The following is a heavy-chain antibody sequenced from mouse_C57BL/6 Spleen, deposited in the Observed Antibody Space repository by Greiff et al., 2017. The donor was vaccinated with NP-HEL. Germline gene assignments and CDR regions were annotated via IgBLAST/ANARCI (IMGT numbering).Heavy chain of an antibody. CDR3: TWIYDGYYGY. J-gene: IGHJ2*01. CDR2: IDPENGDT. CDR1: GFNIKDDY. V-gene: IGHV14-4*01. Sequence: VQLKESGAELVRPGASVKLSCTASGFNIKDDYMHWVKQRPEQGLEWIGWIDPENGDTEYASKFQGKATITADTSSNTAYLQLSSLTSEDTAVYYCTWIYDGYYGYWGQGTTLTVSS. D-gene: IGHD2-3*01.